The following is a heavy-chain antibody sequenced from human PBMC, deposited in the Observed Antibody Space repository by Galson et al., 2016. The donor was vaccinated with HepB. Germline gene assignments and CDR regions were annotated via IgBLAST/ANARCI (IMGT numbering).Heavy chain of an antibody. Sequence: SETLSLTCTISGVSVTEYYWSWIRQSAGKGLEWIGRIQTTGSTNYNPSLKSRVFMSIDTSGNQFSLKLRSVTAADTARYYCTRDTIYGDFHWYFGLWGRGTHVTVSS. CDR3: TRDTIYGDFHWYFGL. D-gene: IGHD4-17*01. V-gene: IGHV4-4*07. CDR2: IQTTGST. J-gene: IGHJ2*01. CDR1: GVSVTEYY.